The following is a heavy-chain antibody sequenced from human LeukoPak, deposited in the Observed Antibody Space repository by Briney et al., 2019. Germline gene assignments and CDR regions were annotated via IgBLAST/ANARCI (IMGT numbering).Heavy chain of an antibody. CDR1: GFTFSSYW. D-gene: IGHD5-12*01. CDR3: ARGTSGYDYGDSFDY. J-gene: IGHJ4*02. V-gene: IGHV3-7*03. Sequence: GGSLRLSCAASGFTFSSYWMSWVRQAPGKGLEWVANIKQDGSEKYYVDSVKGRFTISRDNAKNSLYLQMNSLRAEDTAVYYCARGTSGYDYGDSFDYWGQGTLVTVSS. CDR2: IKQDGSEK.